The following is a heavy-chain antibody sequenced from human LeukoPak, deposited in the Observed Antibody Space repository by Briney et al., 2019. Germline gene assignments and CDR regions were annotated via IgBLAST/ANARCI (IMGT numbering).Heavy chain of an antibody. J-gene: IGHJ5*02. CDR2: IYSTGST. CDR1: GGSISN. Sequence: SETLSLTCTVSGGSISNWSWIRQPAGKGLEWIGRIYSTGSTNYNPSLKSRVTMSVDTSKNQFSLKLSSVTAADTAVYYCARGKNWFDPWGQGTLVTVSS. V-gene: IGHV4-4*07. CDR3: ARGKNWFDP.